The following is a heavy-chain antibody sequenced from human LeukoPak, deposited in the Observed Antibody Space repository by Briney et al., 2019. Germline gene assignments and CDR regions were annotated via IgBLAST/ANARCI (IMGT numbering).Heavy chain of an antibody. V-gene: IGHV4-34*01. CDR3: ATLYGRQNKYYYYYMDV. CDR1: GESFSGYY. CDR2: INHSGST. J-gene: IGHJ6*03. D-gene: IGHD2/OR15-2a*01. Sequence: PSETLSLTCAVYGESFSGYYWSWIRQPPGKGLEWIGEINHSGSTNYNPSLKSRVTISVDTSKNQFSLKLSSVTAADTAVYYCATLYGRQNKYYYYYMDVWGKGTTVTISS.